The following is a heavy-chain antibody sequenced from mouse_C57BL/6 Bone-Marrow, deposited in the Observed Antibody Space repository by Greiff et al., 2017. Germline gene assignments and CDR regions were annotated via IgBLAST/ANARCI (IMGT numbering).Heavy chain of an antibody. CDR3: ARLRVAD. CDR2: IHPSDSDT. J-gene: IGHJ3*01. Sequence: QVQLQQPGAELVKPGASVKVSCKASGYTFTSYWMHWVKQRPGQGLEWIGRIHPSDSDTNYNQKFKGKATLTVDKSSSTAYVQLSSLPSADSAVYYCARLRVADWGQGTLGTVS. CDR1: GYTFTSYW. V-gene: IGHV1-74*01.